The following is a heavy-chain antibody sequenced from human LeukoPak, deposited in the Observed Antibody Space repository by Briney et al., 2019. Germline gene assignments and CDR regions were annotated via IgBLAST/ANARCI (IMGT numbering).Heavy chain of an antibody. CDR2: IKSKTGGGTT. CDR3: TTEGYYYDSSGYALRVYFDY. V-gene: IGHV3-15*01. J-gene: IGHJ4*02. Sequence: PGGSLRLSCAASGFTFSNAWMSWLRQAPGKGLEWVGRIKSKTGGGTTDYAAPVKGRFTISRDDSKNTLYLQMNSLKTEDTAVYYCTTEGYYYDSSGYALRVYFDYWGQGTLVTVSS. D-gene: IGHD3-22*01. CDR1: GFTFSNAW.